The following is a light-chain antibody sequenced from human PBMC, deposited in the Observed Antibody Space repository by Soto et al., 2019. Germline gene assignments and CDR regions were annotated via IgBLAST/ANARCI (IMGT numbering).Light chain of an antibody. J-gene: IGLJ1*01. CDR2: GDS. CDR1: SSNIGAGYD. Sequence: QAVVTQPPSVSGAPGQRVTISCTGSSSNIGAGYDVHWYQQFPGTAPKLLIFGDSNRPSGVPDRFSGSKSGTSASLAITGLQTDDEADSYCQSYDSSLSGSDVFGTGTKLTVL. CDR3: QSYDSSLSGSDV. V-gene: IGLV1-40*01.